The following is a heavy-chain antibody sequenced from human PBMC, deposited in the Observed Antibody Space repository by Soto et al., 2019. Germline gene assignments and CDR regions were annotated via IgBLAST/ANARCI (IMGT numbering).Heavy chain of an antibody. CDR1: GFTFTSYA. D-gene: IGHD1-26*01. Sequence: LRLSCAASGFTFTSYAMSWVRLTPGKGLEWVSAISGSGSNTFYADSVRGRFTISRDNSKNTVFLQMNNLRAEDTAVYFCARDRATFDYWGQGTRVTVSS. J-gene: IGHJ4*02. CDR2: ISGSGSNT. CDR3: ARDRATFDY. V-gene: IGHV3-23*01.